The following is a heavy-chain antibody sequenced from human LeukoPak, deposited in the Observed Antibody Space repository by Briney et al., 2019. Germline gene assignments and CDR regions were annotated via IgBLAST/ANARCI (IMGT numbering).Heavy chain of an antibody. CDR2: INHSGST. Sequence: SETLSLTCAVYGGSFSGYYWSWIRQPPGKGLEWIGEINHSGSTNYNPSLKSRVTISVDTSKNQFSLKLSSVTAADTAVYYCARGSLYCSGGSCYRDYYYMDVWGKGTTVTVSS. V-gene: IGHV4-34*01. D-gene: IGHD2-15*01. J-gene: IGHJ6*03. CDR3: ARGSLYCSGGSCYRDYYYMDV. CDR1: GGSFSGYY.